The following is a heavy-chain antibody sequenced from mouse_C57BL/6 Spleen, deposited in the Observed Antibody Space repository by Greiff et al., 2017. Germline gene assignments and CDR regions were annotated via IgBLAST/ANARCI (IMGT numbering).Heavy chain of an antibody. D-gene: IGHD1-1*01. CDR1: GYTFTSYW. CDR3: ARQGSGSYFDV. Sequence: QVQLQQSGAELAKPGASVTLSCKASGYTFTSYWMHWVKQRPGQDLEWIGYINPSSGYTKYNQKFKDKAPLTADKSSSTAYMQLSGLTYEDSAVYYCARQGSGSYFDVWGTGTTITVSS. CDR2: INPSSGYT. J-gene: IGHJ1*03. V-gene: IGHV1-7*01.